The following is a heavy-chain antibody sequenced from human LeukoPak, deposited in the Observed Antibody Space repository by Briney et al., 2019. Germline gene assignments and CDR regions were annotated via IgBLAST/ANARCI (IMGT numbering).Heavy chain of an antibody. V-gene: IGHV4-39*01. D-gene: IGHD3-9*01. CDR1: GDSFRSSNYY. CDR2: IYYSGTT. J-gene: IGHJ6*03. CDR3: ARQRRYDYYMDV. Sequence: PSETLSLTCTVSGDSFRSSNYYWGWIRQPPGKGPEWIGSIYYSGTTYHNPSLKSRVTISVDTSRNQFSLKVSSVTDADTAVYYCARQRRYDYYMDVWGKGTTVTVSS.